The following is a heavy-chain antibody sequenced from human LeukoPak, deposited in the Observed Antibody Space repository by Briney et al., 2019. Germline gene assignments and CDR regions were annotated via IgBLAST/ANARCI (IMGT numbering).Heavy chain of an antibody. CDR3: ARGPYCSSASCYSVGAFDI. CDR2: ISGSGGST. J-gene: IGHJ3*02. V-gene: IGHV3-23*01. CDR1: GFTFSSYA. Sequence: GGSLRLSCAASGFTFSSYAMSWVRQAPGKGLEWVSAISGSGGSTYYADSVKGRFTISRDNSKNTLSLQMNSLRAEDTAVYHCARGPYCSSASCYSVGAFDIWGRETMVTVSS. D-gene: IGHD2-2*02.